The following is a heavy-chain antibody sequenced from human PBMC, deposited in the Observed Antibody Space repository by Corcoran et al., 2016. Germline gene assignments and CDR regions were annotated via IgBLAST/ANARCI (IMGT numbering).Heavy chain of an antibody. CDR2: ISSSSSYI. CDR3: AREGTAMAFDY. J-gene: IGHJ4*02. V-gene: IGHV3-21*01. Sequence: EVQLVESGGGLVKPGGSLRLSCAASGFTFSSYSMNWVRQAPGKGLEWVSSISSSSSYIYYADSVKGRFTISRDNAKNSLYLQMNSLRAEDTAEYYCAREGTAMAFDYWGQGTLVAVSS. D-gene: IGHD5-18*01. CDR1: GFTFSSYS.